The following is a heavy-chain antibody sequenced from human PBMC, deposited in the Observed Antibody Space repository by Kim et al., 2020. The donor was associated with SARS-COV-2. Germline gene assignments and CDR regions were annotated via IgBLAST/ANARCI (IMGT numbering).Heavy chain of an antibody. J-gene: IGHJ6*01. CDR1: GFTFEMYA. CDR2: IVGSGGST. Sequence: GGSLRLSCGASGFTFEMYAMTWVRQVAGKGLQWVSSIVGSGGSTFYADSVEGRFTISRDNFNKKMYLEMSSLRADDTATYYCAKAIYCGADCYSYGLDV. CDR3: AKAIYCGADCYSYGLDV. V-gene: IGHV3-23*01. D-gene: IGHD2-21*01.